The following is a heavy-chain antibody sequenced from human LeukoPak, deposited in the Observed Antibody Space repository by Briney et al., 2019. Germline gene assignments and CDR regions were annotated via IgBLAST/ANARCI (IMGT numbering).Heavy chain of an antibody. CDR3: ARDCSSTSCPTDHAFDI. CDR2: ISSSSSYI. Sequence: GGSLRLSCAASGFTFSSYSMNWDRQAPGKGLEWVSSISSSSSYIYYADSVKGRFTISRDNAKNSLYLQMNSLRAEDTAVYYCARDCSSTSCPTDHAFDIWGHGTMVTVSS. J-gene: IGHJ3*02. V-gene: IGHV3-21*01. CDR1: GFTFSSYS. D-gene: IGHD2-2*01.